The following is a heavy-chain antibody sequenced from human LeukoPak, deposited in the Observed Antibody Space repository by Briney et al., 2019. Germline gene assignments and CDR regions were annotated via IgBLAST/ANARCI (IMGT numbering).Heavy chain of an antibody. V-gene: IGHV3-74*01. CDR2: INADGSGT. CDR1: GFTFSNFW. Sequence: GGSLRLSCAASGFTFSNFWMNWVGKAPGKGLVWVSRINADGSGTTYADSVKGRFTISRDNAKNTLYLQMNSLKNDDTAVYYCAKDRVWNSLDSWGQGTLVTVSS. CDR3: AKDRVWNSLDS. D-gene: IGHD1-7*01. J-gene: IGHJ4*02.